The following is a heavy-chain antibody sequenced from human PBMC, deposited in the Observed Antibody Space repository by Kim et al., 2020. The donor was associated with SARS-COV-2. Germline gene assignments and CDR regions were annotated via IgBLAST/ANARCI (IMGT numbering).Heavy chain of an antibody. CDR3: ARMLHNYAFDY. Sequence: GGSLRLSCAASGFTFSSYWMSWVRQAPGKGLEWVANIKHDGSEKYYVDSVKGLFSISSDNAKNSLYLQMNSLRAEDTAVYYCARMLHNYAFDYWGQGTLVTVSS. D-gene: IGHD4-4*01. CDR2: IKHDGSEK. V-gene: IGHV3-7*03. CDR1: GFTFSSYW. J-gene: IGHJ4*02.